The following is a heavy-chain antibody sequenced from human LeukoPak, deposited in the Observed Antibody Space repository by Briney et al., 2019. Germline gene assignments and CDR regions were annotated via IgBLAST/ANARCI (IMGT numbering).Heavy chain of an antibody. CDR3: ARGYCSSTSCYVFYYGMDV. Sequence: ASVKVSCKASGYTFTSYDINWVRQATGQGLEWMGWMNPNSGSTGYAQKFQGRVTMTRNTSISTAYMELSSLRSEDTAVYYCARGYCSSTSCYVFYYGMDVWGQGTTVTVSS. V-gene: IGHV1-8*01. CDR1: GYTFTSYD. CDR2: MNPNSGST. D-gene: IGHD2-2*01. J-gene: IGHJ6*02.